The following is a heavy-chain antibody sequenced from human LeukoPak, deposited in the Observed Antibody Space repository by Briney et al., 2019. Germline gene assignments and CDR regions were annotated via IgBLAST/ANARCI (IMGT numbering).Heavy chain of an antibody. J-gene: IGHJ5*02. Sequence: ASVKVSCKASGYTFTSYAMHWVRQAPGQRLEWMGWINAGNGNTKYSQKFQGRVTITRDTSASTAYMELSSLRSEDTAVYYCARDPLGLLGWFDPWGQGTLVTVSP. V-gene: IGHV1-3*01. D-gene: IGHD7-27*01. CDR2: INAGNGNT. CDR1: GYTFTSYA. CDR3: ARDPLGLLGWFDP.